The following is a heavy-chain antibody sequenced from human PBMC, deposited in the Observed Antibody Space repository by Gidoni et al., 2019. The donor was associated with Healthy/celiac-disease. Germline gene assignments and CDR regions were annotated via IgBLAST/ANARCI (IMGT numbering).Heavy chain of an antibody. V-gene: IGHV4-59*01. CDR1: GGSISSYY. Sequence: QVQLQESGPGLVKPSETLSLTCTVSGGSISSYYWSWIRQPPGKGLEWIGYIYYSGSTNYNPSLKSRVTISVDTSKNQFSLKLSSVTAADTAVYYCARGPDIVVVVAATEGAFDIWGQGTMVTVSS. CDR2: IYYSGST. D-gene: IGHD2-15*01. J-gene: IGHJ3*02. CDR3: ARGPDIVVVVAATEGAFDI.